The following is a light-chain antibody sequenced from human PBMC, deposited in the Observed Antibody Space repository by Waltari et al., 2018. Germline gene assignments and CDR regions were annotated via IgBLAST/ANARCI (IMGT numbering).Light chain of an antibody. Sequence: QSALTQPASVSGSPGQSITISCTGTSSDVGGYKYVSWYQQHPGKNPKLIIYDVSDRPSGVSNRFSASKSGNTASLTISGLQPEDEADYYCSSYTSSSILVFGGGTKLTVL. CDR3: SSYTSSSILV. CDR2: DVS. CDR1: SSDVGGYKY. J-gene: IGLJ2*01. V-gene: IGLV2-14*03.